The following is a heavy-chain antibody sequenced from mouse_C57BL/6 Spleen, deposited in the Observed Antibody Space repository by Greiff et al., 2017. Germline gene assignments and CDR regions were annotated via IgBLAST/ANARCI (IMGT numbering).Heavy chain of an antibody. Sequence: EVQVVESGGGLVQPGGSMKLSCAASGFTFSDAWMDWVRQSPEKGLEWVAEIRNKANNHATYYAESVKGRFTISRDDSKSSVYLQMNSLRAEDTGMYYCTPTTVVSYYYAMDYWGQGTSVTVSS. D-gene: IGHD1-1*01. J-gene: IGHJ4*01. CDR2: IRNKANNHAT. V-gene: IGHV6-6*01. CDR1: GFTFSDAW. CDR3: TPTTVVSYYYAMDY.